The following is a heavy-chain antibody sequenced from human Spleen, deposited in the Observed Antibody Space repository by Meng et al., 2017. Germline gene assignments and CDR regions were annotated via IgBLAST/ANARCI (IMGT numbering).Heavy chain of an antibody. CDR1: GDSITNHNW. Sequence: QVQLQQWGAGLLKPSETLSLTCAVSGDSITNHNWWAWVRQPPGKGLEWIGEIPHRGSSAYNPSLKSRVSMSIDKSKNQFSLKLTSVTAADTAMYYCALRFLNSFDNWGQGALVTVSS. CDR2: IPHRGSS. J-gene: IGHJ4*02. D-gene: IGHD3-16*01. V-gene: IGHV4-4*02. CDR3: ALRFLNSFDN.